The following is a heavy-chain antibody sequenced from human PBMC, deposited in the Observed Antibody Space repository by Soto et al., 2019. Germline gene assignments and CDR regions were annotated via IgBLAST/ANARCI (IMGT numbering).Heavy chain of an antibody. Sequence: QVQLVESGGGVVQPGRSLRLSCAASGFNMHWVRQAPGKGLEWVAVISYDGNNKYYADSVKGRFSISRDNSKNTLYLQMNSLRTEDTALYYCAMTVGPTNWNFDYWAQGTLVTVSS. D-gene: IGHD1-26*01. V-gene: IGHV3-30-3*01. J-gene: IGHJ4*02. CDR3: AMTVGPTNWNFDY. CDR1: GFN. CDR2: ISYDGNNK.